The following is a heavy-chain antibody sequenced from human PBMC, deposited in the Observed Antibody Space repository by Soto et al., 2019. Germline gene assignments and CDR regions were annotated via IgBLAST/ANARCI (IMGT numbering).Heavy chain of an antibody. CDR2: IYYSGST. V-gene: IGHV4-59*01. J-gene: IGHJ6*03. Sequence: SETLSLTCTVSGGSISSYYWSWIRQPPGKGLEWIGYIYYSGSTNYNPSLKSRFTISVDTSKNQFSLKLSSVTAADTAEYYCARAPIVRSGYVSHYYYYYYMDVWGKGTTVTVSS. CDR1: GGSISSYY. CDR3: ARAPIVRSGYVSHYYYYYYMDV. D-gene: IGHD3-3*01.